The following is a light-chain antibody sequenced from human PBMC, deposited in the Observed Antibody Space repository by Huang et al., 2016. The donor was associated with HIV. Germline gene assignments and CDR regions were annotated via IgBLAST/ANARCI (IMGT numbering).Light chain of an antibody. CDR1: HSLLHSDGNTY. V-gene: IGKV2-30*02. CDR2: KVS. CDR3: MQGTQWPQT. J-gene: IGKJ1*01. Sequence: VVLTQSPLSLPVTLGQPASISCKSRHSLLHSDGNTYLNWFLQRPGQAQRRRIYKVSNRDCGVPARFSGSGSGADFTLTISRVEADDIGVYYCMQGTQWPQTFGQGTKVEVK.